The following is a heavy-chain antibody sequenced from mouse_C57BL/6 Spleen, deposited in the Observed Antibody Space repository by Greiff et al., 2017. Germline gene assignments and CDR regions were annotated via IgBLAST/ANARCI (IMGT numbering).Heavy chain of an antibody. Sequence: VQLQQSGPELVKPGASVKISCKASGYAFSSSWMNWVKQRPGKGLEWIGRLYPGDGDTNYNGKFKGKATLTADKSSSTAYMQLSSLTSEDSAVYFCARSRDYSNYVYYAMDYWGQGTSVTVSS. J-gene: IGHJ4*01. CDR1: GYAFSSSW. V-gene: IGHV1-82*01. CDR2: LYPGDGDT. CDR3: ARSRDYSNYVYYAMDY. D-gene: IGHD2-5*01.